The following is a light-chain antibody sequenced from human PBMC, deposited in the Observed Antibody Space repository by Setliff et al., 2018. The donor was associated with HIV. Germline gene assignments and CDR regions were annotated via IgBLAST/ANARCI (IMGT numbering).Light chain of an antibody. Sequence: QSALTQPASVSGSPGQSITISCTGNSSDVGGYNHVSWYQQHTGKAPKLIISEVRNRPSGISSRFSGSRSGNTASLTISGLQAEDEAEYYCSSYAISNTLPFGTGTKVTVL. CDR2: EVR. J-gene: IGLJ1*01. V-gene: IGLV2-14*01. CDR3: SSYAISNTLP. CDR1: SSDVGGYNH.